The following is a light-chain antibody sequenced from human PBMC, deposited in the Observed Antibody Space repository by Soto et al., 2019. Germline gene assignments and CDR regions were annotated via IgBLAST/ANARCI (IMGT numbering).Light chain of an antibody. CDR3: QQSYITPYT. Sequence: DIQMTQSPSSLSASVRDTVTITCRASQSISVHLNWYQQKPGEVTKLLIYAASNLHSGVPSRFSVSGSETDFDLTISSLQPEDFATYYCQQSYITPYTCGQGTRLEIK. CDR2: AAS. J-gene: IGKJ2*01. V-gene: IGKV1-39*01. CDR1: QSISVH.